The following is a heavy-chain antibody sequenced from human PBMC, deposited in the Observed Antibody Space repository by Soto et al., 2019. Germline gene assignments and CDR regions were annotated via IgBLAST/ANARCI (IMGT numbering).Heavy chain of an antibody. Sequence: GGSLRLSCAASEFTFSDYWMHWVRQAPGKGLVWVSRIKSDGYTSTYADSVKGRFTISRDNAKNTLFLQMNSLRVEDTAVYYCARRAYDFWSGDHPYYYYGTDVWGRVTTVTVSS. CDR1: EFTFSDYW. CDR2: IKSDGYTS. J-gene: IGHJ6*02. D-gene: IGHD3-3*01. V-gene: IGHV3-74*01. CDR3: ARRAYDFWSGDHPYYYYGTDV.